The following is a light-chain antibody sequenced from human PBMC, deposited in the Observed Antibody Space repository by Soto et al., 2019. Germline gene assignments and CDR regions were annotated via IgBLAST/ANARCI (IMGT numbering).Light chain of an antibody. CDR3: FSYAGSYYV. Sequence: QSALTQPRSVSGSPGQSVTISCTGTSSDVGGYNYVSWYQQHPGKAPKLMIYDVSKRPSGVPDRFSGSKSGNTASLTISGLQAEDEADYYYFSYAGSYYVFGTATKVTVL. CDR1: SSDVGGYNY. V-gene: IGLV2-11*01. CDR2: DVS. J-gene: IGLJ1*01.